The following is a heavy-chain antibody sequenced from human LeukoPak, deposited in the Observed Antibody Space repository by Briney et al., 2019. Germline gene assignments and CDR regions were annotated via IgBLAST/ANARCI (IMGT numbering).Heavy chain of an antibody. CDR2: MNPNSGNT. V-gene: IGHV1-8*03. CDR1: GYTFTSYD. CDR3: ARASDYYDSSGSPAEYFQH. J-gene: IGHJ1*01. Sequence: GASVKVSCKASGYTFTSYDINWVRQATGQGLEWMGWMNPNSGNTGYAQKFQGRVTITRNTSISTAYMELSSLRSEDTAVYYCARASDYYDSSGSPAEYFQHWGQGTLVTVSS. D-gene: IGHD3-22*01.